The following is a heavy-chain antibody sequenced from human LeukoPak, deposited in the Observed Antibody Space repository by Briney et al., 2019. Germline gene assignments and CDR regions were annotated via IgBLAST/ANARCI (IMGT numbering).Heavy chain of an antibody. D-gene: IGHD3-10*01. CDR2: IYYSGST. CDR3: ARVTYYYGSGSYYNEYYFDY. Sequence: PSETLSLTCTVSGGSISSYYWSWIRQPPGKGLEWIGYIYYSGSTNYNPSLKSRVTISVDTSKNQFSLKLSPVTAADTAVYYCARVTYYYGSGSYYNEYYFDYWGQGTLVTVSS. V-gene: IGHV4-59*01. CDR1: GGSISSYY. J-gene: IGHJ4*02.